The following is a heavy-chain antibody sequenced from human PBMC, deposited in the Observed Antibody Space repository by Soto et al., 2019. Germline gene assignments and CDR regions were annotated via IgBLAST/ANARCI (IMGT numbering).Heavy chain of an antibody. Sequence: VQLVESGGGVVQPGQSLRLSCAASGFTVSNYGMHWVRQAPGKGLEWVAVIRKNGHNKYYRDSVKGRFTISRDNSNNTLERQMSSLRGEDTAVYYCARGQAWTDNAFDIWGQGTMVTVSS. J-gene: IGHJ3*02. CDR3: ARGQAWTDNAFDI. D-gene: IGHD2-15*01. CDR1: GFTVSNYG. CDR2: IRKNGHNK. V-gene: IGHV3-33*01.